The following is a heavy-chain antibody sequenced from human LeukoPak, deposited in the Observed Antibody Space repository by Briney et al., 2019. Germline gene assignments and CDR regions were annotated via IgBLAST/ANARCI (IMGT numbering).Heavy chain of an antibody. V-gene: IGHV3-74*01. CDR3: ARGGRLTMARGVIRDPYYYMDV. J-gene: IGHJ6*03. CDR1: GFTFSTYW. D-gene: IGHD3-10*01. Sequence: GGSLRFSCAASGFTFSTYWMHWVRQAPGKGLMWVSRINSDGSGTSYADSVKGRFTMSRDNAKNTLYLQMNSLRAEDTAVYYCARGGRLTMARGVIRDPYYYMDVWGKGTTVTVSS. CDR2: INSDGSGT.